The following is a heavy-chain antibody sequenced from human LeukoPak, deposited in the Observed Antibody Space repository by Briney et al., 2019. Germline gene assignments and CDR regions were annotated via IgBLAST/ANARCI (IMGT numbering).Heavy chain of an antibody. J-gene: IGHJ6*02. V-gene: IGHV3-64D*09. CDR3: VKDIMGSTDYYYGLDV. Sequence: PGGSLRLSCSASGFSFSSYDMHWVRQAPGKGLEYVSAISSNGGSTYYADSVKGRLTISRDNSKNTLYLHMSSLRPEDTAVYFCVKDIMGSTDYYYGLDVWGQGTTVTVSS. CDR2: ISSNGGST. CDR1: GFSFSSYD. D-gene: IGHD3-10*01.